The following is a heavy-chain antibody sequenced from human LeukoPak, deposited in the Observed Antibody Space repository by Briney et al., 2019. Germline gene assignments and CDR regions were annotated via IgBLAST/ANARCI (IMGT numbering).Heavy chain of an antibody. Sequence: PGGSLRLSCAASGFMLSSTWMHWVRQAPGKGLVWVSRINSDATSTSYADSVRGRFTISRDNSKNTLYLQMNSLRAEDTAVYYCAREPTYDYVWGSYRSYYFDYWGQGTLVTVSS. CDR1: GFMLSSTW. V-gene: IGHV3-74*01. CDR2: INSDATST. J-gene: IGHJ4*02. CDR3: AREPTYDYVWGSYRSYYFDY. D-gene: IGHD3-16*02.